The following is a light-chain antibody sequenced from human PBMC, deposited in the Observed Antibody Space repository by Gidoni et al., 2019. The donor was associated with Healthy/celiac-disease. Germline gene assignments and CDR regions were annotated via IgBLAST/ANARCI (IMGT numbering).Light chain of an antibody. CDR1: KLGDKY. CDR3: QAWDSSTGV. Sequence: SSELTQPPSVSVSPRQTASTTCSGDKLGDKYACWYQQKPGQSPVLVSKQDSKRASGIPERFSGSNAGNTATMTISGTQAMDEDDYYCQAWDSSTGVFGGGTKLTVL. J-gene: IGLJ2*01. CDR2: QDS. V-gene: IGLV3-1*01.